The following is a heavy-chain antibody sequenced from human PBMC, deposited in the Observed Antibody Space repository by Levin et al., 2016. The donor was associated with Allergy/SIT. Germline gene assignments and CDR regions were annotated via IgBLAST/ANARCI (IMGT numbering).Heavy chain of an antibody. J-gene: IGHJ4*02. Sequence: GSLRLSCTVSGASIRSSSFYWGWIRQAPGKGLEWIGHVSYSGSTFYNPSLNSRVTMLVDTSKNQFSLRLKFVTAADTAVYYCARLHTHYYDSSRGYDYWGQGTLVTVAS. CDR1: GASIRSSSFY. D-gene: IGHD3-22*01. CDR3: ARLHTHYYDSSRGYDY. V-gene: IGHV4-39*01. CDR2: VSYSGST.